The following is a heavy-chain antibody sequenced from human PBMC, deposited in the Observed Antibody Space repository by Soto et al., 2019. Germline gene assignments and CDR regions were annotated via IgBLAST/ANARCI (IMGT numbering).Heavy chain of an antibody. CDR3: GGLPSMRLSGLDT. V-gene: IGHV4-30-4*01. CDR1: GGSISSGDYY. D-gene: IGHD3-16*02. J-gene: IGHJ5*02. CDR2: IYYSGST. Sequence: SETLSLTCTVSGGSISSGDYYWSWIRQPPGKGLEWIGYIYYSGSTYYNPSLKSRVTISVDTSKNQFSLKLSSVTAADTAVYYCGGLPSMRLSGLDTWGQGTLVTVSS.